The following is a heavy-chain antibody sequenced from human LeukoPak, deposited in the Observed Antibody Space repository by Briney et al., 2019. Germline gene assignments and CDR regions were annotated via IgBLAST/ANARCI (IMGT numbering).Heavy chain of an antibody. CDR2: ISISGGTT. CDR3: ARGGIYGFDAFDI. D-gene: IGHD1-26*01. J-gene: IGHJ3*02. V-gene: IGHV3-23*01. CDR1: GFTFSNYA. Sequence: GGSLRLSCGASGFTFSNYAMSWVRQTPGKGLEWVSDISISGGTTYYADSVQGRFTISRDNSKNTLYLQMNSLRAEDTAVYYCARGGIYGFDAFDIWGQGTMVTVSS.